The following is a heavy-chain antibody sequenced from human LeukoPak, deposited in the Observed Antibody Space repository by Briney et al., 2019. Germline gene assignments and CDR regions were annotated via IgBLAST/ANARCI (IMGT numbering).Heavy chain of an antibody. Sequence: GGSLRLSCSVSGFTFSTYVMHWVRQAPGKGLEYVSAISSNGDNTYYADSVKGRFTISRDNSKNTLYLQMSNLRADDTAVYYCVRGTGYWGQGTLVTVSS. CDR1: GFTFSTYV. V-gene: IGHV3-64D*06. CDR2: ISSNGDNT. CDR3: VRGTGY. J-gene: IGHJ4*02.